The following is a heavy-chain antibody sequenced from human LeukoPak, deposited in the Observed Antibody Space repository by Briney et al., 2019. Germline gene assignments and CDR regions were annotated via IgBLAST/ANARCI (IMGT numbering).Heavy chain of an antibody. CDR1: GFTFSSYW. J-gene: IGHJ1*01. CDR2: IKQDGSEK. V-gene: IGHV3-7*01. Sequence: GGSLRLSCAASGFTFSSYWMSWVRQAPGKGLEWVANIKQDGSEKYYVDSVKGRFTTSRDNAKNSLYLQMNSLRAEDTAVYYCARGPGYSSSWFEYFQHWGQGTLVTVSS. D-gene: IGHD6-13*01. CDR3: ARGPGYSSSWFEYFQH.